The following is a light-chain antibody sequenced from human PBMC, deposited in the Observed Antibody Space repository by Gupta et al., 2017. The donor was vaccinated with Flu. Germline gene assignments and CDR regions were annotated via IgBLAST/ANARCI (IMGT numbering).Light chain of an antibody. CDR1: QSISSY. V-gene: IGKV1-39*01. CDR3: QQGYNALT. Sequence: DTQMTQSPSSLSASVGDRVTITCRASQSISSYLNWYQQKPGKAPKLLIYAASSLQSGVPSRFSGSGYGTDFTLTSSMRQPENFATYYGQQGYNALTFGDGTXVNIK. J-gene: IGKJ3*01. CDR2: AAS.